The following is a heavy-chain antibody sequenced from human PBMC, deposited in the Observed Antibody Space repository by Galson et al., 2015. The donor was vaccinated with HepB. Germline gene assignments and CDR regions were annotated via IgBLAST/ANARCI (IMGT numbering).Heavy chain of an antibody. CDR3: GRIDGSGIDH. V-gene: IGHV3-30-3*01. Sequence: SLRLSCAASGFTFSNYAMHWVRQAPGKGLEWVADISYDGINKDYVDSVKGRLTVSRDNSKNTLYLQMNSLRVEDTAVYYCGRIDGSGIDHWGQGALVTVSS. CDR2: ISYDGINK. CDR1: GFTFSNYA. J-gene: IGHJ4*02. D-gene: IGHD3-10*01.